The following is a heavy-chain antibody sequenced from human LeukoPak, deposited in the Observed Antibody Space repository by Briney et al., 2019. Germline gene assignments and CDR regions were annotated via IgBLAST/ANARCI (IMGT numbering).Heavy chain of an antibody. J-gene: IGHJ4*02. CDR1: GGSISSHY. CDR3: ARAGYSYGTGYYFDY. CDR2: IYYSGAT. Sequence: SETLSLTCTVSGGSISSHYWSWIRQPPGKGLEWIGYIYYSGATYYNPSLKSRVTISLNTSKNQFSLKLSSVTAADAAVYYCARAGYSYGTGYYFDYWGQGALVTVSS. V-gene: IGHV4-59*11. D-gene: IGHD5-18*01.